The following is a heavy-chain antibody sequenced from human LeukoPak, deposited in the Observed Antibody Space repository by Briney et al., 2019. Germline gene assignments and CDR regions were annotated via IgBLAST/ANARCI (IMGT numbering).Heavy chain of an antibody. J-gene: IGHJ4*02. CDR2: IYHSGST. CDR1: GDSSSSYY. V-gene: IGHV4-59*01. Sequence: SETLSLTCTVSGDSSSSYYWSWIRQPPGKGLEWIGYIYHSGSTNYNPSLKSRVTISADTSKDQFSLKLASVTAADTAVYYCATGYSSTWYYFDYWGQGTLVTVSS. CDR3: ATGYSSTWYYFDY. D-gene: IGHD6-13*01.